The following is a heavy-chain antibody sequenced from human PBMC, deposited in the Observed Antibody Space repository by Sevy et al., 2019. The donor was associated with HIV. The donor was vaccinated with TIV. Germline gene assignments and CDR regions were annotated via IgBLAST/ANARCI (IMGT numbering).Heavy chain of an antibody. CDR3: VKEGGGEGGDH. Sequence: GGYLRLSCAASGFSYSSYGMHWVRQAPGKGLEWVAYIQYDGSNKDYAESVKGRFTISRDNSKNTLDLQMNSLRVEDTAVYYCVKEGGGEGGDHWGQGTLVTVSS. D-gene: IGHD2-21*01. CDR1: GFSYSSYG. CDR2: IQYDGSNK. J-gene: IGHJ4*02. V-gene: IGHV3-30*02.